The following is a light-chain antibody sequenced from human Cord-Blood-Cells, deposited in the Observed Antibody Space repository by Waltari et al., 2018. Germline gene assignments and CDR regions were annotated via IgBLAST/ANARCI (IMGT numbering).Light chain of an antibody. CDR1: SSAVGSYNL. CDR2: EVS. Sequence: QSALTQPASVSGSPGQSITISCTGTSSAVGSYNLVSWYQQHPGKASKLMIYEVSKRPSGVSNRFSGSKSGNTASLTISGLQAEDEADYYCCSYAGSSTWVFGGGTKLTVL. V-gene: IGLV2-23*02. CDR3: CSYAGSSTWV. J-gene: IGLJ3*02.